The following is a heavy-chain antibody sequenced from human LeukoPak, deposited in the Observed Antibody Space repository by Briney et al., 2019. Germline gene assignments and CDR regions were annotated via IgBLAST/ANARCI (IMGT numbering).Heavy chain of an antibody. J-gene: IGHJ4*02. CDR3: ARGGITYYFDY. CDR1: GYTFTSYG. Sequence: ASVKVSCKASGYTFTSYGISWVRQAPGQGLEWMGWISAYNGNTNYAQKLQGRVTMTTDTSASTAYMELSSLRSEDMAVYYCARGGITYYFDYWGQGTLVTVSS. CDR2: ISAYNGNT. V-gene: IGHV1-18*03. D-gene: IGHD3-16*01.